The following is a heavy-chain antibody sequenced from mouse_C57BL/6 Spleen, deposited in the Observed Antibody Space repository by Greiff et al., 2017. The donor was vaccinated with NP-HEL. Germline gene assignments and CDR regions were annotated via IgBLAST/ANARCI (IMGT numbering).Heavy chain of an antibody. CDR1: GYTFTEYT. CDR2: FYPGSGSI. D-gene: IGHD1-1*01. V-gene: IGHV1-62-2*01. J-gene: IGHJ4*01. CDR3: ARHEEYGSSYDAMDY. Sequence: QVQLKESGAELVKPGASVKLSCKASGYTFTEYTIHWVKQRSGQGLEWIGWFYPGSGSIKYNEKFKDKATLTADKSSSTVYMELSRVTSEDSAVYFCARHEEYGSSYDAMDYWGQGTSVTVSS.